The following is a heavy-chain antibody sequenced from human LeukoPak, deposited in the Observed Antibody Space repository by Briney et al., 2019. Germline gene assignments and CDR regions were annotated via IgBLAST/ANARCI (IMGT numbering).Heavy chain of an antibody. CDR3: ARHDADDISARVSPFDF. J-gene: IGHJ4*02. V-gene: IGHV4-34*01. Sequence: SETLSLTCAVYGGSFTTYYWSWIGQPPGKGLEWIGEINHNEFTNYNPSLKNRVTITIDTSKKQFSLRLTSVTVADSGVYFCARHDADDISARVSPFDFWGQGTLVTVSS. D-gene: IGHD3-9*01. CDR1: GGSFTTYY. CDR2: INHNEFT.